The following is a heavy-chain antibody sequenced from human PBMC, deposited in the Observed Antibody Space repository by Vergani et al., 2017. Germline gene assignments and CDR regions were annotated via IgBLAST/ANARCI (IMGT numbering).Heavy chain of an antibody. J-gene: IGHJ5*02. V-gene: IGHV3-74*01. Sequence: EVQLVESGGGLVQPGGSLRLSCAASGFTFSSYWMHWVRQGPGEGRVWVSRINSDGSSTSYADSLKGRFTISRENAKNTLYLQMNSLRAEDTAVYYCARSALPAALTNWFDPWGQGTLVTVSS. D-gene: IGHD2-2*01. CDR3: ARSALPAALTNWFDP. CDR1: GFTFSSYW. CDR2: INSDGSST.